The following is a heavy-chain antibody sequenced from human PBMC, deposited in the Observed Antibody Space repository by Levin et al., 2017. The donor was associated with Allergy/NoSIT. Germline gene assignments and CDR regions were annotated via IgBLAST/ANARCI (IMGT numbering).Heavy chain of an antibody. Sequence: ASVKVSCKASGYTFTSYGYSWVRQAPGQGLEWMGWISTLGNTDYAQKFQGRVTMTTDTSTSTAYMELRGLRSDDTAVYYCARDRSNMDLWGQGTTVTVSS. J-gene: IGHJ6*02. V-gene: IGHV1-18*01. CDR1: GYTFTSYG. D-gene: IGHD3-10*01. CDR2: ISTLGNT. CDR3: ARDRSNMDL.